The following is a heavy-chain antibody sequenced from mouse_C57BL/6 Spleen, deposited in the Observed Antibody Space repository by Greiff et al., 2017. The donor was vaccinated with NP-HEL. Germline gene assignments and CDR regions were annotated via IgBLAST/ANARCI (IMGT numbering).Heavy chain of an antibody. Sequence: EVKLVESGGGLVKPGGSLKLSCAASGFTFSDYGMHWVRQAPEKGLEWVAYISSGSSTIYYADTVKGRFTISRDNAKNTLFLQMTSLRSEDTAMYYCARARREAWFAYWGQGTLVTVSA. D-gene: IGHD2-12*01. CDR1: GFTFSDYG. V-gene: IGHV5-17*01. CDR3: ARARREAWFAY. CDR2: ISSGSSTI. J-gene: IGHJ3*01.